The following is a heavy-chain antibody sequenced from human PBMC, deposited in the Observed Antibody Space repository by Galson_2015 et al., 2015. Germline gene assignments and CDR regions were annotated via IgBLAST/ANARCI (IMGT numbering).Heavy chain of an antibody. V-gene: IGHV3-33*01. D-gene: IGHD3-16*01. CDR1: GFTFSTYG. CDR2: IWHDGSNK. Sequence: SLRLSCAASGFTFSTYGMQWVRQAPGKGLDWVAVIWHDGSNKYYADSVKGRFTISRDNSKNTLYLQMNSLRAEDTAVYYCARGLNLRPLDYWVQGALATVSS. CDR3: ARGLNLRPLDY. J-gene: IGHJ4*02.